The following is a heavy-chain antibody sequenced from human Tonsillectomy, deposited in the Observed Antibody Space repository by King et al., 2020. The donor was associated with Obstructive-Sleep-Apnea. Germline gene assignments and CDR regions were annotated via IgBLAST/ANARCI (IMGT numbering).Heavy chain of an antibody. J-gene: IGHJ2*01. V-gene: IGHV4-31*03. Sequence: QLQESGPGLVKPSQTLSLTCTVSGGSISSGGYYWSWIRQHPGKGLEWIGYIYYSGSTYYNPSLKSRVTISVDTSKNQISLKLSSVTAADTAVYYCARTSYYDILTGYHYWYFDLWGRGTLVTVSS. CDR1: GGSISSGGYY. CDR2: IYYSGST. D-gene: IGHD3-9*01. CDR3: ARTSYYDILTGYHYWYFDL.